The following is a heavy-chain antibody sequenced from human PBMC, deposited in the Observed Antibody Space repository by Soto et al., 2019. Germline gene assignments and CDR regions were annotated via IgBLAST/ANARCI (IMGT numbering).Heavy chain of an antibody. J-gene: IGHJ4*02. CDR3: ARDDSSAHFDY. D-gene: IGHD6-6*01. CDR2: ISWDGGGI. V-gene: IGHV3-43*01. Sequence: GGSLRLSCAASGFTFHDYTMHWVRQRPGKGLEWVTLISWDGGGIYYSDSVKGRFTISRDNSKNSLYLQMNSLRTEDTALYYCARDDSSAHFDYWGLGTLVTVSS. CDR1: GFTFHDYT.